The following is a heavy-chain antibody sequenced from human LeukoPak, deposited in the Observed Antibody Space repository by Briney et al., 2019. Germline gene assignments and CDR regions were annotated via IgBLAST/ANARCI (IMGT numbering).Heavy chain of an antibody. CDR3: ATEGCSGGSCQFDY. D-gene: IGHD2-15*01. V-gene: IGHV1-24*01. CDR2: FDPEDGET. CDR1: GYTLTELS. Sequence: ASVKVSCKVSGYTLTELSMHWVRQAPGKGLEWMGGFDPEDGETIYAQKFQGRVTMTEDTSTDTAYMELSSLRSEDTAAYYCATEGCSGGSCQFDYWGQGTLVTVSS. J-gene: IGHJ4*02.